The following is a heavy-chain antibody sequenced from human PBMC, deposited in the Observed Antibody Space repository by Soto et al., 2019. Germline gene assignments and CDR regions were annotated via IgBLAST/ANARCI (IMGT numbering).Heavy chain of an antibody. V-gene: IGHV3-21*01. CDR2: ISSSSSYI. J-gene: IGHJ6*02. Sequence: GGSLRLSCAASGFTFSSYSMNWVRQAPGKGLEWVSSISSSSSYIYYADSVKGRFTISRDNAKNSLYLQMNSLRAEDTAVYYCARVHGDLSYYYYGMDVWGQETTVTVSS. CDR1: GFTFSSYS. D-gene: IGHD4-17*01. CDR3: ARVHGDLSYYYYGMDV.